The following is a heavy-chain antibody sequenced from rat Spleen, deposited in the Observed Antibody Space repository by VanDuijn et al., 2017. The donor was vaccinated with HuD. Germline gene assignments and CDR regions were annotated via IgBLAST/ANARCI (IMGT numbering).Heavy chain of an antibody. Sequence: QVQLKESGPGLVQPSQTLSLTCTVSGFSLTSNGVSWVRQPPGKGLEWIAAISSGGSTYYNSALKSRLSISRDTSKSQVFLKMNSLQTEDTAIYFCTRDYDGSYYFDYWGQGVMVTVSS. J-gene: IGHJ2*01. D-gene: IGHD1-12*02. CDR3: TRDYDGSYYFDY. V-gene: IGHV2S12*01. CDR2: ISSGGST. CDR1: GFSLTSNG.